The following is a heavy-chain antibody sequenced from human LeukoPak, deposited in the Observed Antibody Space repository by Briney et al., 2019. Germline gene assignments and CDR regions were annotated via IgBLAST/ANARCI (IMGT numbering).Heavy chain of an antibody. CDR3: ATSSGSSY. J-gene: IGHJ4*02. D-gene: IGHD6-25*01. CDR2: MKQDGSLE. V-gene: IGHV3-7*01. CDR1: GFTFSSCW. Sequence: GGSLRLSCAASGFTFSSCWMAWFRQAPGKGQEWVAHMKQDGSLEYYVDSVKGRFTISRDNAKNSLYLQMNSLRAEDTAVYYCATSSGSSYWGQGTLVTVSS.